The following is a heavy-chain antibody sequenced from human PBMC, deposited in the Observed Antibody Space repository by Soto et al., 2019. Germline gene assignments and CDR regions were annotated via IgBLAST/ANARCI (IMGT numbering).Heavy chain of an antibody. CDR3: ARTVLVVRSTDAFDI. CDR1: GGSITPRNYY. CDR2: IYYSGTT. V-gene: IGHV4-39*01. Sequence: QLQLQESGPGLVKPSETLSLTCTVSGGSITPRNYYWGWVRQPPGKGPEWIGSIYYSGTTYHNPSLQSRVTISIDPTKNQFSLKVNSVTAADTAVYYCARTVLVVRSTDAFDIWGQGTMVTVSS. D-gene: IGHD5-18*01. J-gene: IGHJ3*02.